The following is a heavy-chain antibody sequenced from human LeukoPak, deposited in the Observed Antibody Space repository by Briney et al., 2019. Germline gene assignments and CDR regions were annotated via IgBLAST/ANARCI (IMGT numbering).Heavy chain of an antibody. CDR2: ISYDGSNK. Sequence: PGGSLRLSCVASGFTFSSYTMHWVRQAPGKGLEWVAVISYDGSNKYYADSVKGRFTISRDNSKNTLYLQMNSLRAEDTAVYYCARDSSTGAFDIWGQGTMVTVSS. CDR1: GFTFSSYT. CDR3: ARDSSTGAFDI. J-gene: IGHJ3*02. D-gene: IGHD1-14*01. V-gene: IGHV3-30*04.